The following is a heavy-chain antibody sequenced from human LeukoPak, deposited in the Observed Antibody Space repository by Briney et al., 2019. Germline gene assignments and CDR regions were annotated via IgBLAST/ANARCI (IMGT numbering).Heavy chain of an antibody. J-gene: IGHJ4*02. CDR2: IYYSGST. D-gene: IGHD3-9*01. CDR3: ARGSIKNFDY. Sequence: PSETLSLTCTVSGGPISSYYWSWIRQPPGKGLEWIGYIYYSGSTNYNPSLKSRVTISVDTSKNQFSLKLSSVTAADTAVYYCARGSIKNFDYWGQGTLVTVSS. V-gene: IGHV4-59*01. CDR1: GGPISSYY.